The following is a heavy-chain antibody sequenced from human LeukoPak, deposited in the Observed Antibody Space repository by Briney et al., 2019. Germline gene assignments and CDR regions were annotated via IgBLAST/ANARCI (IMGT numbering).Heavy chain of an antibody. V-gene: IGHV3-23*01. CDR1: GFTFSSCA. D-gene: IGHD4-17*01. Sequence: GGSLRPSCAVSGFTFSSCAMSWVRQAAGKGLEYVSSISGGGGNTSYADSVKGRFTISRDNSKNTLYLQMNSLRAEDTAVYYCARGYGDYATFDYWGQGTLVTVSS. J-gene: IGHJ4*02. CDR2: ISGGGGNT. CDR3: ARGYGDYATFDY.